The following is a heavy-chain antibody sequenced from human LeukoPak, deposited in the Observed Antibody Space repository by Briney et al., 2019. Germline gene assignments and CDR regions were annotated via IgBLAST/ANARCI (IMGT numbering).Heavy chain of an antibody. CDR3: ARTWTGWGPFDP. CDR1: SGSISSGSYF. D-gene: IGHD3/OR15-3a*01. CDR2: IYYIGRT. Sequence: PSETLSLTCTVSSGSISSGSYFWGWIRQPPVKGLEWIGNIYYIGRTYYNPSLKSRVTISVDTSKNQFSLKLSSVTAADTAVYYCARTWTGWGPFDPWGQGTLVTVSS. V-gene: IGHV4-39*01. J-gene: IGHJ5*02.